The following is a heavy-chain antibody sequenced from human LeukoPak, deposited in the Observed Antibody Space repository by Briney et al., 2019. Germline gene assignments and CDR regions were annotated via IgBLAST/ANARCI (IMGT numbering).Heavy chain of an antibody. V-gene: IGHV4-59*01. Sequence: PSETLSLTCTVSGGSISSYYWSWIRQPPGKGLEWIGYIYYSGSTNYNPSLKSRVTISVDTSKNQFSLKLSSVTAADTAVYYCARASLQLSYYFDYWGQGTLVTVSS. CDR3: ARASLQLSYYFDY. CDR2: IYYSGST. D-gene: IGHD5-18*01. J-gene: IGHJ4*02. CDR1: GGSISSYY.